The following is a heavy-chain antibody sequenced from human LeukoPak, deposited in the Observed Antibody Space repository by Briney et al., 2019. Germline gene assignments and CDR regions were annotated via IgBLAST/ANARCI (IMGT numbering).Heavy chain of an antibody. CDR1: GFTFGDYA. J-gene: IGHJ4*02. CDR2: IRSKAYGGTT. D-gene: IGHD1-26*01. Sequence: GGSLRLSCTASGFTFGDYAMSWVRQAPGKGLEWVGFIRSKAYGGTTEYAASVKGRFTISRDDSKSIAYLQMNSLKTEDTAVYYCTRDPGATAYFDYWGQGTLVTVSS. CDR3: TRDPGATAYFDY. V-gene: IGHV3-49*04.